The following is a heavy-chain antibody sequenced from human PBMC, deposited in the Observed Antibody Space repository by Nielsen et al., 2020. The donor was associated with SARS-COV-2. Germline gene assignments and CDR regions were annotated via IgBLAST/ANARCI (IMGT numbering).Heavy chain of an antibody. J-gene: IGHJ4*02. Sequence: GSLRLSCSVSGASISSYYWTWIRQAAGKGLEWIGRFSTSGTSMYSPSLQSRVIMSVDTSKKQFFLQLTSVTAADTAVYYCARDRSIGWLPSDFDSWGQGTLVTVSS. CDR2: FSTSGTS. CDR1: GASISSYY. CDR3: ARDRSIGWLPSDFDS. V-gene: IGHV4-4*07. D-gene: IGHD6-19*01.